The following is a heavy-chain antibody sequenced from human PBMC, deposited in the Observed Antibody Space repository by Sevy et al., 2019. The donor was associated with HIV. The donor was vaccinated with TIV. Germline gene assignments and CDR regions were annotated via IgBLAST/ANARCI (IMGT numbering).Heavy chain of an antibody. D-gene: IGHD2-21*02. CDR1: GFALRSYT. J-gene: IGHJ4*02. CDR2: ISATGGST. CDR3: AKTLQKLPFHPHYFDY. Sequence: GGSLRLSCGVSGFALRSYTMNWVRQAPGKGLEWVAGISATGGSTSYADSVKGRFTISRDVSKSRLYLQMNSLTAEDTAMFYCAKTLQKLPFHPHYFDYWGQGTLVTVSS. V-gene: IGHV3-23*01.